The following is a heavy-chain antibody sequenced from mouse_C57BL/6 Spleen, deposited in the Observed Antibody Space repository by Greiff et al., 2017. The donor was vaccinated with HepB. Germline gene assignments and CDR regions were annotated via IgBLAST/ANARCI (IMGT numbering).Heavy chain of an antibody. CDR3: ARRGDYVDY. CDR1: GYTFTSYW. CDR2: IDPSDSYT. V-gene: IGHV1-69*01. Sequence: QVQLQQPGAELVMPGASVKLSCKASGYTFTSYWMHWVKQRPGQGLEWIGEIDPSDSYTNYNQKFKGKSTVTVDKSSSTAYMQLSSLTSEDSAVYYCARRGDYVDYWGQGTTLTVSS. J-gene: IGHJ2*01.